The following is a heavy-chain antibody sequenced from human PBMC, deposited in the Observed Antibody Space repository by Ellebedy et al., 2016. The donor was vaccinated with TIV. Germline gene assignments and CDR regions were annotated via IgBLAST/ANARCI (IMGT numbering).Heavy chain of an antibody. J-gene: IGHJ4*02. CDR3: AGGYSSGWTDY. D-gene: IGHD6-19*01. CDR1: GVSMSGNY. V-gene: IGHV4-4*07. CDR2: IYTSGST. Sequence: MPSETLSLTCTVSGVSMSGNYWSWIRQPPGKGLEWIGRIYTSGSTNYNPSLQSRVTMSVDTSKNQFSLKLSSVTAADTAVYYCAGGYSSGWTDYWGQGTLVTVSS.